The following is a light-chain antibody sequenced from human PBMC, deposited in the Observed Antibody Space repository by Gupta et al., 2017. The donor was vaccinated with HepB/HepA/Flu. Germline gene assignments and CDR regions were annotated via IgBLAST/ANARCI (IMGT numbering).Light chain of an antibody. J-gene: IGKJ4*01. CDR1: QSVLYSSNNKNY. Sequence: DIVMTQSPDSLAVSLGERATINCKSSQSVLYSSNNKNYLAWYQQKPGQPPKLLIYWASTRESGVPDRFSGSGSGTDFTLTISSLQAEDVAVYYCQQEDSIPTSFGGGTKVEIK. V-gene: IGKV4-1*01. CDR3: QQEDSIPTS. CDR2: WAS.